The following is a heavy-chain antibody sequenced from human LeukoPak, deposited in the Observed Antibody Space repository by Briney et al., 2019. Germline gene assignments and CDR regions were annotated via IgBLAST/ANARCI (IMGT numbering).Heavy chain of an antibody. V-gene: IGHV4-4*02. J-gene: IGHJ6*02. D-gene: IGHD2-2*01. CDR1: GGSISSSNW. Sequence: PSGTLSLTCAVSGGSISSSNWWSWVRQPPGKGLEWIGEIYHSGSTNYNPSLKSRVTISVDKSKNQFSLKLSSATAADTAMYYCARGVPAVVPAAMWGSYYYYGMDVWGQGTTVTVSS. CDR3: ARGVPAVVPAAMWGSYYYYGMDV. CDR2: IYHSGST.